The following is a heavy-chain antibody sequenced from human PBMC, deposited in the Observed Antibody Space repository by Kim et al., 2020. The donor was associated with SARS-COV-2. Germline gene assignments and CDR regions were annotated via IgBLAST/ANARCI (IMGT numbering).Heavy chain of an antibody. J-gene: IGHJ4*02. D-gene: IGHD3-10*01. CDR3: ARGAMVRGRLYYFDY. V-gene: IGHV3-21*01. Sequence: DSVKGRFTISRDNAKNSLYLQMNSLRAEDTAVYYCARGAMVRGRLYYFDYWGQGTLVTVSS.